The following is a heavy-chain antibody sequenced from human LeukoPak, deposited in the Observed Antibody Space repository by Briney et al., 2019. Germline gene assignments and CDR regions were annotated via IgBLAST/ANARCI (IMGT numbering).Heavy chain of an antibody. Sequence: SETLSLTCTVSGGSISSYYWSWIRQPPGKGLEWIGEINHSGSTNYNPSLKSRVTISVDTSKNQFSLKLSSVTAADTAVYYCARGRGGYYYDSNWGQGTLVTVSS. CDR3: ARGRGGYYYDSN. CDR2: INHSGST. D-gene: IGHD3-22*01. V-gene: IGHV4-34*01. CDR1: GGSISSYY. J-gene: IGHJ4*02.